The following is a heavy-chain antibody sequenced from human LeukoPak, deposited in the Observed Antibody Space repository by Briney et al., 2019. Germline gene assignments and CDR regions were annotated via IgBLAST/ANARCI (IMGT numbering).Heavy chain of an antibody. CDR3: ARNRVYGVTNWFDP. D-gene: IGHD4-17*01. J-gene: IGHJ5*02. CDR1: GASISNYY. V-gene: IGHV4-4*07. CDR2: IYTSEAT. Sequence: PSETLSLTCTVSGASISNYYWTWIRQPAGKGLEWIGRIYTSEATNYNPSLKSRVTISVDTSKNQFSLKLSSVTATDTAVYYCARNRVYGVTNWFDPWGQGTLVTVSS.